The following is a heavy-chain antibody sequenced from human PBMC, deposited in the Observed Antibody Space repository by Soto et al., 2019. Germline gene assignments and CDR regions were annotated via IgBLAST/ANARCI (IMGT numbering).Heavy chain of an antibody. V-gene: IGHV1-18*01. Sequence: ASVKFSGKASGGTFSSYAISWVRQAPGQVLECTVWFSTYSGNTNSXXRLQARVXXTTDTSTSTAXMDLRXLRSDDTAVYYCARDPPPPDYWRQGTLVTVSS. J-gene: IGHJ4*02. CDR3: ARDPPPPDY. CDR2: FSTYSGNT. CDR1: GGTFSSYA.